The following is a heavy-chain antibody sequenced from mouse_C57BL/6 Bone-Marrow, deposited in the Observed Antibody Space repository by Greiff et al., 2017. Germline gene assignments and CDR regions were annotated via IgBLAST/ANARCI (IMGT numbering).Heavy chain of an antibody. CDR2: ILPGSGST. J-gene: IGHJ4*01. D-gene: IGHD1-1*01. CDR1: GYTFTGYW. Sequence: QVQLQQSGAELMKPGASVKLSCKATGYTFTGYWIEWVKQRPGHGLEWIGEILPGSGSTNYNEKFKGKATFTADTSSNTAYMQLSSLTTEDSAIYYGVKYDGSGYAYAMDYWGQGTSVTVSS. CDR3: VKYDGSGYAYAMDY. V-gene: IGHV1-9*01.